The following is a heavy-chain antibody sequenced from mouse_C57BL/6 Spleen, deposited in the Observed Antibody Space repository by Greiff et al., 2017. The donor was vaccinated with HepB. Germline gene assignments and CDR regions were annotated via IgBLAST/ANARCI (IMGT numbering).Heavy chain of an antibody. CDR1: GYTFTSYW. Sequence: QVQLKQPGAELVKPGASVKLSCKASGYTFTSYWMQWVKQRPGQGLEWIGEIDPSDSYTNYNQKFKGKATLTVDTSSSTAYMQLSSLTSEDSAVYYCATIYRVDYWGQGTTLTVSS. J-gene: IGHJ2*01. CDR2: IDPSDSYT. CDR3: ATIYRVDY. V-gene: IGHV1-50*01. D-gene: IGHD2-1*01.